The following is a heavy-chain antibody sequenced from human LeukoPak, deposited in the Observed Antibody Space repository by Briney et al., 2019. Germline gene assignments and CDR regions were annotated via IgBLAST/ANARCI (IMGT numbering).Heavy chain of an antibody. CDR2: INHSGST. Sequence: SETLSLTCAVYGGSFSGYYWSWIRQPPGKGLEWIGEINHSGSTNYNPSLKSRVTISVDTSKNQFSLKLSSVTAADTAVYYCARVLEDCSSTSCFGYFQHWGQGTLVTVSS. CDR3: ARVLEDCSSTSCFGYFQH. J-gene: IGHJ1*01. CDR1: GGSFSGYY. V-gene: IGHV4-34*01. D-gene: IGHD2-2*01.